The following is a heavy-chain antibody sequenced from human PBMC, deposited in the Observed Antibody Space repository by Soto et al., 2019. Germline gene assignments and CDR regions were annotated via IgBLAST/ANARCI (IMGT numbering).Heavy chain of an antibody. V-gene: IGHV3-23*01. Sequence: PGGSLRLFCAASGFTFTTYAMNWVRQAPGKGLEWVSAISSNGGTTYYADSVRGRFTIPRDNSINTLYLQMSSLRTEDTAVYYCAHPRGYGVFDAFDIWGQGTMVTVSS. CDR2: ISSNGGTT. J-gene: IGHJ3*02. D-gene: IGHD4-17*01. CDR1: GFTFTTYA. CDR3: AHPRGYGVFDAFDI.